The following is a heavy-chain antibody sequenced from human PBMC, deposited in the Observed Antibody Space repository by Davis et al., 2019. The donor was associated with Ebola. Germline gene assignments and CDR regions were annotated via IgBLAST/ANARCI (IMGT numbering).Heavy chain of an antibody. CDR1: GYTFTGYD. CDR2: MNPNSGNT. V-gene: IGHV1-8*01. D-gene: IGHD2-21*01. Sequence: ASVKVSCKASGYTFTGYDSNWVRQATGQGLEWMGWMNPNSGNTGYAQKFQGRVTMTRENSMSTAYMELRNLRSEDTAVYFCARGGVAYSDLDYWGQGTLVAVSS. J-gene: IGHJ4*02. CDR3: ARGGVAYSDLDY.